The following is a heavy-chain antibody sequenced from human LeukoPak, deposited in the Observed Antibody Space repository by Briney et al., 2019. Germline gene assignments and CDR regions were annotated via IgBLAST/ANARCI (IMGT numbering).Heavy chain of an antibody. D-gene: IGHD4-11*01. Sequence: SGTLSLTCTVSGGSINSYYWGWVRQPAGKGLEWIGRIYPTGTTNYYPSFKSRLTMSLDTSKNQCSLKLRSVTAADTAVYYCGRQGYTASNYFVDYWSQGTLVTVS. CDR2: IYPTGTT. CDR3: GRQGYTASNYFVDY. CDR1: GGSINSYY. V-gene: IGHV4-4*07. J-gene: IGHJ4*02.